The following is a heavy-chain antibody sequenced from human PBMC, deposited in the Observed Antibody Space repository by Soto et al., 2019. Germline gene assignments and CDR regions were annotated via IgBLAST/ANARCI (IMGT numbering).Heavy chain of an antibody. V-gene: IGHV4-59*01. CDR3: ARGRGYGSGSYDY. CDR1: GGSISSYY. Sequence: QVQLQESGPGLVKPSETLSLTCTVSGGSISSYYWSWIRQPPGKGLEWIGYIYYSGSTNYYPSLNSRVTISVDTSKNQFSLKLRSVTAADTAVYSCARGRGYGSGSYDYWGQGTRVTVSS. D-gene: IGHD3-10*01. CDR2: IYYSGST. J-gene: IGHJ4*02.